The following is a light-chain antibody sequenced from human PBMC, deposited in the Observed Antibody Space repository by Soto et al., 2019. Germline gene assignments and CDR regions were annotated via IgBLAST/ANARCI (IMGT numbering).Light chain of an antibody. CDR2: DTS. Sequence: EIVFTLSPGTLSLSPGERATLSCRASHTVSSNLALYQQKPGQAPRLLIYDTSTRATGIPARFSGSGSGTEFTLTISSLQSEDFAVYYCQQYNNWPLTFGQGTRLEIK. CDR1: HTVSSN. V-gene: IGKV3-15*01. CDR3: QQYNNWPLT. J-gene: IGKJ5*01.